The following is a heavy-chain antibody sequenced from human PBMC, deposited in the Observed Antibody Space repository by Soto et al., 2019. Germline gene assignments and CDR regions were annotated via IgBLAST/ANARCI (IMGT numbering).Heavy chain of an antibody. D-gene: IGHD6-25*01. Sequence: LRLSCAASAVAVSDNYMSWVRQAPGKGLECVSVLHSGIADYADSVKGRFTISRDSFTNTLFLQMNGLRADDTAVYYCARPHSAAFAYAFDIWGQGTLVTVSS. CDR2: LHSGIA. CDR3: ARPHSAAFAYAFDI. V-gene: IGHV3-53*01. CDR1: AVAVSDNY. J-gene: IGHJ3*02.